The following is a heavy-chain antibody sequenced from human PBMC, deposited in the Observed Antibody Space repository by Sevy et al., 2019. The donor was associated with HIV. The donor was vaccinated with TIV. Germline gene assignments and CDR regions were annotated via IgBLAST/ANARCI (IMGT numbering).Heavy chain of an antibody. V-gene: IGHV3-21*01. Sequence: GGSLRLSCAASGFSFNTYTFYWVRQAPGEGLEWISSISSSGVYEYYADSVRGRFTISRDNAKNSLTLQMNSLRVEDTGADDCACVPDSGGRGRADYWGQGTRVTVSS. J-gene: IGHJ4*02. CDR3: ACVPDSGGRGRADY. D-gene: IGHD1-26*01. CDR1: GFSFNTYT. CDR2: ISSSGVYE.